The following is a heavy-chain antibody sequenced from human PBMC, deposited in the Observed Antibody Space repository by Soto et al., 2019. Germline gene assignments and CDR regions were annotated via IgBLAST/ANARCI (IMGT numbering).Heavy chain of an antibody. J-gene: IGHJ4*02. V-gene: IGHV4-31*03. Sequence: PSETLSLTCTVSGGSVSSGSYYWSWIRQHPGKGLEWIGYIYYSGSTYYNPSLKSRVTISVDTSKNQFSLKLSSVTAADTAVYYCARGLITGSQYSGGWYYFDSWGQGTQVTVSS. D-gene: IGHD1-26*01. CDR1: GGSVSSGSYY. CDR2: IYYSGST. CDR3: ARGLITGSQYSGGWYYFDS.